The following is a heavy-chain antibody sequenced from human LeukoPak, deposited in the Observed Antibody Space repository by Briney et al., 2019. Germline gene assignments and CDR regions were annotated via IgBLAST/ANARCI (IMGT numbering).Heavy chain of an antibody. CDR3: ARDHAGFGDPWYFDY. D-gene: IGHD3-10*01. Sequence: GGSLRLSCAASGFTVSSNYMSWVRQAPGKGLEWVSVIYSGGSTYYADSVKDRFTISRDNSKNTLYLQMNSLRAEDTAVYYCARDHAGFGDPWYFDYWGQGTLVTVSS. V-gene: IGHV3-66*01. CDR1: GFTVSSNY. J-gene: IGHJ4*02. CDR2: IYSGGST.